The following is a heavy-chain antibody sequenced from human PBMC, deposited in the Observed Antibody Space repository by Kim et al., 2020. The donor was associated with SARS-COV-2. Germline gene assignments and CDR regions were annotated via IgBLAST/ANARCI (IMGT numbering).Heavy chain of an antibody. D-gene: IGHD3-16*01. CDR2: IYQSGST. CDR3: ARERSDGFDI. V-gene: IGHV4-59*01. Sequence: SETLSLTCTVSGGSISTYYWNWIRQSPGKGLEAIGYIYQSGSTNYNPSLKSRVTISVDTSKNLFSLNLRSVTAADTAVYYCARERSDGFDIWCPGTSVT. CDR1: GGSISTYY. J-gene: IGHJ3*02.